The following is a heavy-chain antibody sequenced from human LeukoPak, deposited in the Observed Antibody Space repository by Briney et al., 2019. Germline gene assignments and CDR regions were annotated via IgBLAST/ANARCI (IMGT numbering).Heavy chain of an antibody. CDR2: INPDGSFT. J-gene: IGHJ4*02. V-gene: IGHV3-74*01. Sequence: PGGSLRLSCAASGFTFSSYWMHWVRQVPGKGLVWVSRINPDGSFTIYADSVKGRFTISRDNAKNTVHLQMNSLRAEDTAVYYCVRNLLAMEGYWGQGTLVTVSS. CDR3: VRNLLAMEGY. D-gene: IGHD1-1*01. CDR1: GFTFSSYW.